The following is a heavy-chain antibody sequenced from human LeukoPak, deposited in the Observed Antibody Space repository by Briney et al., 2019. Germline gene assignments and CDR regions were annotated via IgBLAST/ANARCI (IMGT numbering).Heavy chain of an antibody. CDR2: INPNSGGT. Sequence: ASVKVSCKASGYTFTGYYMHWVRQAPGQGLEWMGWINPNSGGTNYAQKFQGRVTMTRNTSISTAYMELSSLRSEDTAVYYCARARYCSSTSCSKWGDYWGQGTLVTVSS. CDR3: ARARYCSSTSCSKWGDY. CDR1: GYTFTGYY. D-gene: IGHD2-2*01. V-gene: IGHV1-2*02. J-gene: IGHJ4*02.